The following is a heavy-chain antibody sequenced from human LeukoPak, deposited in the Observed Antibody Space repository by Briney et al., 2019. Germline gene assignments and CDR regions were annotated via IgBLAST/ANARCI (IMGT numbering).Heavy chain of an antibody. D-gene: IGHD6-13*01. CDR2: ISAYNGNT. J-gene: IGHJ4*02. V-gene: IGHV1-18*01. CDR1: GYTFTSYG. Sequence: ASLKVSCKASGYTFTSYGISWVRQAPGQGLEWMGWISAYNGNTNYAQKLQGRVTMTTDTSTSTAYMELRSLRSDDTAVYYCARDLEQLPTRDYWGQGTLVTVSS. CDR3: ARDLEQLPTRDY.